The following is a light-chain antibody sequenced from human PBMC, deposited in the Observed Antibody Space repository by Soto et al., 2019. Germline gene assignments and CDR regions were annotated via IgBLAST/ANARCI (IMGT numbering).Light chain of an antibody. CDR2: DAS. CDR1: QGISSA. CDR3: HQFNNYPRPSLA. Sequence: AIQLTQSPSSLSASVGDRVTITCRASQGISSALAWIRQKPGKAPKLLIYDASSLESGVPSRFSGSGSGTDFTLTISSLQPEDFATYYWHQFNNYPRPSLAFGGGTKVEIK. J-gene: IGKJ4*01. V-gene: IGKV1D-13*01.